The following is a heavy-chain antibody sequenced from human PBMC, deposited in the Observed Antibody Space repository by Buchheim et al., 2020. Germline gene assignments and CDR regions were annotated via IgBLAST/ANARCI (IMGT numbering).Heavy chain of an antibody. D-gene: IGHD3-10*01. CDR2: IWYDGSNK. Sequence: QVQLVESGGGVVQPGRSLRLSCAASGFTFSSYGMHWVRQAPGKGLEWVAVIWYDGSNKYYADSVKGRFTISRDNSKNTLYLQMNNLRAEDTAVYYCAREALGNLRRGNVLLTRIYYFDYWGQGTL. CDR1: GFTFSSYG. V-gene: IGHV3-33*01. J-gene: IGHJ4*02. CDR3: AREALGNLRRGNVLLTRIYYFDY.